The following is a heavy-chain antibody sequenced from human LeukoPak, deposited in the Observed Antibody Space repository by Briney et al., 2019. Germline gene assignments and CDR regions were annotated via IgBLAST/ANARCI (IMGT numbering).Heavy chain of an antibody. D-gene: IGHD1-26*01. Sequence: GRSLRLSCAASGLTFTRYSMAWVRQAPGRGLDWVSTINGRGDRTFYADSVKGRFTVSRDNSRDTVFLQMNSLGDEDTAVYYCVKEGLLGGYYFDLWGQGALVTVSS. CDR3: VKEGLLGGYYFDL. V-gene: IGHV3-23*01. CDR2: INGRGDRT. CDR1: GLTFTRYS. J-gene: IGHJ4*02.